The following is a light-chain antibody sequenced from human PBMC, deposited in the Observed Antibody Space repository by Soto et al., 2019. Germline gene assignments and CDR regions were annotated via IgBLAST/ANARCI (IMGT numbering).Light chain of an antibody. Sequence: DIQMTQSPSSVSASVGDRVTITWRASQSISSWLAWYQQKPGKAPKLLIYAASSLQSGVPSRFSGSGSGTDFTLPISSLQPEDFATYYCQRANSFPFTFGPGTKVDIK. CDR3: QRANSFPFT. CDR2: AAS. J-gene: IGKJ3*01. CDR1: QSISSW. V-gene: IGKV1D-12*01.